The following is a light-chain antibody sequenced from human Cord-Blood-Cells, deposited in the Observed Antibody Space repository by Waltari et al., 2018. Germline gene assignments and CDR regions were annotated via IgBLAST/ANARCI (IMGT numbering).Light chain of an antibody. CDR3: CSYAGSYTGV. CDR2: DVS. CDR1: SSDVGGVNS. V-gene: IGLV2-11*01. Sequence: QSALTQPRSVSGSPGQSVPIYCTGTSSDVGGVNSVSWYQQHPGKAPNLMSYDVSKRPSGVPDRFSGSKSGNTASLTISGLQAEDEADYYCCSYAGSYTGVFGGGTKLTVL. J-gene: IGLJ3*02.